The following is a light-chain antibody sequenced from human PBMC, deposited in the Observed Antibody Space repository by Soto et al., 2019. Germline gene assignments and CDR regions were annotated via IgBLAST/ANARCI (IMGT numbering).Light chain of an antibody. V-gene: IGLV2-14*01. CDR1: RTDVGGYNF. CDR2: EVS. CDR3: CSYVSSKTYV. Sequence: ALTQPASVSGSPGQSITISCTGTRTDVGGYNFVSWYQQHPGKAPKLIIYEVSNRPSGVSNRFSGSKSDNTASLTISGLQAEDEADYYCCSYVSSKTYVFGTGTKVTVL. J-gene: IGLJ1*01.